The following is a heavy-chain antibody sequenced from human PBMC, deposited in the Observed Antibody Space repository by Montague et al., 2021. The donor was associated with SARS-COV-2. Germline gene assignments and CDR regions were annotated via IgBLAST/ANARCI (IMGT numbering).Heavy chain of an antibody. CDR2: IYNSGST. CDR1: GGSTSSRSCY. CDR3: ARQKRGSVRIFGVVMQDRWFHP. D-gene: IGHD3-3*01. J-gene: IGHJ5*02. Sequence: SETLSLTCTVSGGSTSSRSCYWGWIRRAPGKGLEWIGTIYNSGSTYYXPSLKSRVTISIDTSKNQFSLKLSSVTAADTAVYYCARQKRGSVRIFGVVMQDRWFHPWGQGTLVTVSS. V-gene: IGHV4-39*01.